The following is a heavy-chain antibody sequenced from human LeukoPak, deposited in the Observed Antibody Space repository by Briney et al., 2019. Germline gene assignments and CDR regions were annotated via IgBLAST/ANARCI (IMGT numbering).Heavy chain of an antibody. Sequence: GVLRLSCAASGFPFTSYAMGWVRPAPGKGLEWVSSVSGSGDGTYYADSVKGRFTISRDNSKKTLDLHMDSLRAEDTAVYYCAKERLGGNYGDYAVDYWGQGTMVTVSS. CDR2: VSGSGDGT. D-gene: IGHD4-17*01. J-gene: IGHJ4*02. CDR1: GFPFTSYA. CDR3: AKERLGGNYGDYAVDY. V-gene: IGHV3-23*01.